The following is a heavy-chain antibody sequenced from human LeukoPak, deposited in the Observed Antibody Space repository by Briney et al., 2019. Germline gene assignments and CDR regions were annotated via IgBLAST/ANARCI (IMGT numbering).Heavy chain of an antibody. CDR2: INKDSSTI. Sequence: GDSLRLSCAASGFIFRDYSMNWVRQAPGKGLAWISYINKDSSTIYYADSVMGRFTISRDNAENSLYLQLNSLTDEDTAVYYCARATRSFDYWGRGTLVTVSS. J-gene: IGHJ4*02. CDR3: ARATRSFDY. CDR1: GFIFRDYS. V-gene: IGHV3-48*02. D-gene: IGHD6-6*01.